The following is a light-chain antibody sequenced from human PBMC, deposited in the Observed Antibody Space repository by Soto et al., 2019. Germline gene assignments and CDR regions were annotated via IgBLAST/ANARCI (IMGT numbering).Light chain of an antibody. CDR2: DVT. CDR3: SSYSSRSTPVV. CDR1: SSDVGDYDY. Sequence: QSALTQPASVSGSPGSWITISCTGTSSDVGDYDYVSWYQQYPGKVPKLMLYDVTNRPSGISNRFSGSKSGNTASLTISGLQAEDEAHYYCSSYSSRSTPVVFGGGTQLTVL. V-gene: IGLV2-14*03. J-gene: IGLJ3*02.